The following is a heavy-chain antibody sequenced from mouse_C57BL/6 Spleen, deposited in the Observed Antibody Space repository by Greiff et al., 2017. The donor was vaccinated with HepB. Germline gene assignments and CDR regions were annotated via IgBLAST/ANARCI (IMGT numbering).Heavy chain of an antibody. Sequence: EVQLQQSGPVLVKPGASVKMSCKASGYTFTDYYMNWVKQSHGKSLEWIGVINPYNGGTSYNQKFKGKATLTVDKSSSTAYMELNSLTSEDSAVYYCARGEGLGAMDYWGQGTSVTVSS. J-gene: IGHJ4*01. CDR1: GYTFTDYY. CDR3: ARGEGLGAMDY. CDR2: INPYNGGT. V-gene: IGHV1-19*01. D-gene: IGHD3-1*01.